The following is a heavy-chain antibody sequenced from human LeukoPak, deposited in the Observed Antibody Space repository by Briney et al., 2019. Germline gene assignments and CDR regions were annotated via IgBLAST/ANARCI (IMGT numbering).Heavy chain of an antibody. D-gene: IGHD6-19*01. CDR1: GHNLINYW. CDR3: ARRETSGSIYY. CDR2: IYPCYSDT. Sequence: GGSLKISCKGAGHNLINYWLARVRQVPGKGLEGMGIIYPCYSDTRYSPSFQGQVTMSDDKSISGAYLQWRSLKASDTAKYYCARRETSGSIYYWGAGGLVSVSS. J-gene: IGHJ4*03. V-gene: IGHV5-51*01.